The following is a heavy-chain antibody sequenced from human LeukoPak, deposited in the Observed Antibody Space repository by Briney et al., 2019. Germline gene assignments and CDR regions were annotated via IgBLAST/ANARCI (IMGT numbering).Heavy chain of an antibody. CDR3: AKDSIFEAPTYYFDY. D-gene: IGHD3-3*02. Sequence: PGGSLRLSCAASGFTFSSYGMHWVRQAPGKGLEWVAFIRYDGSNKYYADSVKGRFTISRDNSKNTLYLQMNSLRAEDTAVYYCAKDSIFEAPTYYFDYWGQGTLVTVSS. CDR2: IRYDGSNK. J-gene: IGHJ4*02. CDR1: GFTFSSYG. V-gene: IGHV3-30*02.